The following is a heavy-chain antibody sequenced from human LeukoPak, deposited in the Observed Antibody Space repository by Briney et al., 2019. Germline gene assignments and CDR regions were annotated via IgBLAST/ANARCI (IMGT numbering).Heavy chain of an antibody. CDR2: IYYSGST. V-gene: IGHV4-59*08. Sequence: PSETLSLTCTVSGGSISSYYWSWIRQPPGKGLEWIGYIYYSGSTNYNPSLKSRVTISVDTSKKQFSLKLSSVTAADTAVYYCARQTTRYSSGWFFDYWGQGPLVTVSS. D-gene: IGHD6-19*01. CDR3: ARQTTRYSSGWFFDY. J-gene: IGHJ4*02. CDR1: GGSISSYY.